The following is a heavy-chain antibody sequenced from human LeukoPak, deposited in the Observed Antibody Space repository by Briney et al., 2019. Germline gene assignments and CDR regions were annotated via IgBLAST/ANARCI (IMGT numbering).Heavy chain of an antibody. V-gene: IGHV5-51*01. CDR1: GYTFTTYW. CDR3: ARQATVGALNWFDP. Sequence: GDSLKISCKGSGYTFTTYWIAWVRQMPGKGLEWMGIIYPGDSDTRYSPSFQGQVTISADKSISTAYLQWSSLKASDTAMYYCARQATVGALNWFDPWGQGTLVTVSS. J-gene: IGHJ5*02. CDR2: IYPGDSDT. D-gene: IGHD1-26*01.